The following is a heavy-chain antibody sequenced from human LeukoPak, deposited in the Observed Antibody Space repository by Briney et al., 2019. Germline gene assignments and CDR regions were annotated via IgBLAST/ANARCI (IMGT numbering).Heavy chain of an antibody. J-gene: IGHJ4*02. CDR1: GGSISSSSYY. V-gene: IGHV4-39*07. CDR2: IYYSGST. CDR3: ARDPHYDFWSGYHHNYYFDY. Sequence: SETLSLACTVSGGSISSSSYYWGWIRQPPGKGLEWIGSIYYSGSTYYNPSLKSRVTISVDTSKNQFSLKLSSVTAADTAVYYCARDPHYDFWSGYHHNYYFDYWGQGTLVTVSS. D-gene: IGHD3-3*01.